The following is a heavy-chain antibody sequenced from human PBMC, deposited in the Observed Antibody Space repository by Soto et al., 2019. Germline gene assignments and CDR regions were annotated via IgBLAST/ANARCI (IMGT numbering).Heavy chain of an antibody. CDR1: GYTFTSYY. D-gene: IGHD4-17*01. CDR2: INPSGGST. V-gene: IGHV1-46*01. J-gene: IGHJ6*02. CDR3: ARDGTVTTLYYYYGMDV. Sequence: RPSVKVSCKASGYTFTSYYMHWVRQAPGQGLEWMGKINPSGGSTSYAQKFQGRVTMTRDTSTSTVYMELSSLRSEDTAVYYCARDGTVTTLYYYYGMDVWGQGTTVTVSS.